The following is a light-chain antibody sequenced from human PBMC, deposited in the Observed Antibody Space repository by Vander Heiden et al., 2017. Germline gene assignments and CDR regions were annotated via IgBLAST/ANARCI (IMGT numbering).Light chain of an antibody. J-gene: IGLJ1*01. CDR2: DVS. CDR3: SSYTTSSTPLDV. V-gene: IGLV2-14*01. CDR1: SSDVGGDNY. Sequence: QSALTHPASVSGPPGQSITIPCTGTSSDVGGDNYVARYQQHQGKAPKLMIYDVSNRPSGVSNRFSGSKSGNTASLTISGLQAEDEANYYCSSYTTSSTPLDVFGTGTKVTVL.